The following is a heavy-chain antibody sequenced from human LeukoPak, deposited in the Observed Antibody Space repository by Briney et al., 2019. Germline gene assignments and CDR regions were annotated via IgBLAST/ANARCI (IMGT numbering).Heavy chain of an antibody. Sequence: ASVKVSCKASGYTFTSYYMHWVRQAPGQGLEWMGIINPSGGSTSYAQKFQGRVTMTRDTSTSTVYMELSSLRSEDTAVYYCARVPYSNYVDYYYYGMDVCGQGTTVTVSS. CDR1: GYTFTSYY. J-gene: IGHJ6*02. V-gene: IGHV1-46*01. CDR3: ARVPYSNYVDYYYYGMDV. D-gene: IGHD4-4*01. CDR2: INPSGGST.